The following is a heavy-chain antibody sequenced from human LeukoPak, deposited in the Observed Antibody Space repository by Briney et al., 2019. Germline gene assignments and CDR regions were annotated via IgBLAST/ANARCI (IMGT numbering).Heavy chain of an antibody. Sequence: ASVKVSCKASGYTFTGYCMHWVRQAPGQGLEWMGWINPNSGGTNYAQKFQGRVTMTRDTSISTAYMELSRLRSDDTAVYYCASIQHFGWGFDYWGQGTLVTVSS. D-gene: IGHD3-3*02. CDR2: INPNSGGT. J-gene: IGHJ4*02. V-gene: IGHV1-2*02. CDR3: ASIQHFGWGFDY. CDR1: GYTFTGYC.